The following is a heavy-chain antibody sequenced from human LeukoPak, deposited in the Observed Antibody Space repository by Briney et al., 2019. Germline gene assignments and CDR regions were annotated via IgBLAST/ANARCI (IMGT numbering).Heavy chain of an antibody. J-gene: IGHJ4*02. CDR1: GFTFGSYA. Sequence: PGGSLRLSCAASGFTFGSYAMSWVRQAPGKGLEWVSAIVGGGESTFYADSLRGRFTISRDNSKNMLDLQMNSLRAEDTAVYHCTKTDSYGARGPGYFDYWGQGTLVTVSS. CDR2: IVGGGEST. CDR3: TKTDSYGARGPGYFDY. D-gene: IGHD5-18*01. V-gene: IGHV3-23*01.